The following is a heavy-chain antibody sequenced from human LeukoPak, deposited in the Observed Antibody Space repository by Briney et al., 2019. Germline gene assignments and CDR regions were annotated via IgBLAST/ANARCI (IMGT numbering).Heavy chain of an antibody. J-gene: IGHJ3*02. D-gene: IGHD6-13*01. Sequence: VASVKVSCKASGYTFTSYGISWVRQAPGQGLEWMGWINPNSGGTNYAQKFQGRVTMTRDTSISTAYMELSRLRSDDTAVYYCAGMPGIAAAGSLDDAFDIWGQGTMVTVSS. V-gene: IGHV1-2*02. CDR1: GYTFTSYG. CDR3: AGMPGIAAAGSLDDAFDI. CDR2: INPNSGGT.